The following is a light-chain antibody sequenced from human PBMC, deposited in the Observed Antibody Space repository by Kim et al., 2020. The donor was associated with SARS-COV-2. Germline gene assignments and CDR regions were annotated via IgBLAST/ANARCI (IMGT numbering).Light chain of an antibody. J-gene: IGKJ2*01. Sequence: QPASISCRSSQSLVLNNGDTYLSWFQQRPGQSPRRLIHNLSNRDSGVPDRFSGSGSGTDFTLKISRVEAEDVGIYYCLQGTHWPKTFGQGTKLEI. V-gene: IGKV2-30*01. CDR3: LQGTHWPKT. CDR1: QSLVLNNGDTY. CDR2: NLS.